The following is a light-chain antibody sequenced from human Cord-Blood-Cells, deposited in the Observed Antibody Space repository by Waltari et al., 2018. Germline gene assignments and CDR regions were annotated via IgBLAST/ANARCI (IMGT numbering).Light chain of an antibody. CDR2: DVS. CDR3: SSYTSSSTYV. J-gene: IGLJ1*01. Sequence: QSALTQPASVSGSPGQSITISCIGTRSDVGGYNYVSWYQQHPGKAPKLMIYDVSNRPSGVSNRFSGSKSGNTASLTISGLQAEDEADYYCSSYTSSSTYVFGTGTKVTVL. CDR1: RSDVGGYNY. V-gene: IGLV2-14*01.